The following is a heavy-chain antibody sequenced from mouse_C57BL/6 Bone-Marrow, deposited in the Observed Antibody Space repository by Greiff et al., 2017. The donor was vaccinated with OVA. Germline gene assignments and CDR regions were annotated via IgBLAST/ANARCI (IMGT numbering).Heavy chain of an antibody. CDR3: TRGSTPTDYAMDY. D-gene: IGHD1-1*01. CDR2: IDPETGGT. CDR1: GYTFTDYE. J-gene: IGHJ4*01. V-gene: IGHV1-15*01. Sequence: VQLVESGAELVRPGASVTLSCKASGYTFTDYEMHWVKQTPVHGLEWIGAIDPETGGTAYNQKFKGKAILTADKSSSTAYMELRSLTSEDSAVYYCTRGSTPTDYAMDYWGQGTSVTVSS.